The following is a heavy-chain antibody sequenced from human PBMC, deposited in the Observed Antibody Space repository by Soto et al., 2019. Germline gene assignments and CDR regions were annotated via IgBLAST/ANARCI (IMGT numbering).Heavy chain of an antibody. D-gene: IGHD6-19*01. CDR1: GFTFSSYS. V-gene: IGHV3-21*01. CDR2: ISSSSSYI. CDR3: ARDPGYSSGWYNSNPNYYYYGMDV. Sequence: PGGSLRLSCAASGFTFSSYSMNWVRQAPGKGLEWVSSISSSSSYIYYADSVKGRFTISRDNAKNSLYLQMNSLRAEDTAVYYCARDPGYSSGWYNSNPNYYYYGMDVWGQGTTVTVSS. J-gene: IGHJ6*02.